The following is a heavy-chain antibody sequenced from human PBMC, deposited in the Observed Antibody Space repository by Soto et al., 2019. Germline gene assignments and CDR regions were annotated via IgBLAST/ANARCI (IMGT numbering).Heavy chain of an antibody. V-gene: IGHV4-34*01. CDR3: ARGSAINWHTPHY. Sequence: QVQLQQWGAGLLKPSETLSLTCAVYGGSFSGYYWSWIRQPPGKGLEWIGEINHIGSTNYNPSLKSRVTISVDTSKNQFSLKLSSVTAADTAVYYCARGSAINWHTPHYWGQGTLVTVSS. CDR1: GGSFSGYY. J-gene: IGHJ4*02. D-gene: IGHD2-15*01. CDR2: INHIGST.